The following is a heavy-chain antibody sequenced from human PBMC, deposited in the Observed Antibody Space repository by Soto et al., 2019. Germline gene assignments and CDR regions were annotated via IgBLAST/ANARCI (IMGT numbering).Heavy chain of an antibody. D-gene: IGHD6-19*01. CDR3: TRGGTVAPFDY. J-gene: IGHJ4*02. V-gene: IGHV3-13*04. CDR1: GFTFSSYD. Sequence: EVQLVESGGGLVQPGGSLRLSCAASGFTFSSYDMHWVRQATGKGLEWVSGIGKAGDKYYSGSVKGRLTISRENAKNSLFLHMTSLRAGDTAVYYCTRGGTVAPFDYWGQGTLVAVSS. CDR2: IGKAGDK.